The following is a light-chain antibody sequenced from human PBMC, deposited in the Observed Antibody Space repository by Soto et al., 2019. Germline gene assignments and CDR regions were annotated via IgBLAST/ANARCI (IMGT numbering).Light chain of an antibody. CDR2: EGT. J-gene: IGLJ1*01. CDR3: CSYAGSRAYV. Sequence: QSALTQPASVSGPLGQSIVISCTGSSSDIGSYDIVSWYQQYPGKAPKVVIFEGTKRPSGVSNRFSGSKSGNTASLTISGLQSEDEADYYCCSYAGSRAYVFGAGTKLTVL. V-gene: IGLV2-23*01. CDR1: SSDIGSYDI.